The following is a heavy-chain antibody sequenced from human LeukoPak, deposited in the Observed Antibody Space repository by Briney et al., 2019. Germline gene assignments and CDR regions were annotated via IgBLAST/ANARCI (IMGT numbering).Heavy chain of an antibody. J-gene: IGHJ4*02. Sequence: GASVEVSCKASGYTFTSYYMHWVRQAPGQGFEWMGIINPRGGSASSAQKFQGRVTLTRDTSTSTVYMELSSLRSEDTAVYYCARDYHGSGSLTTFDYWGQGTLVTISS. V-gene: IGHV1-46*01. CDR3: ARDYHGSGSLTTFDY. CDR1: GYTFTSYY. CDR2: INPRGGSA. D-gene: IGHD3-10*01.